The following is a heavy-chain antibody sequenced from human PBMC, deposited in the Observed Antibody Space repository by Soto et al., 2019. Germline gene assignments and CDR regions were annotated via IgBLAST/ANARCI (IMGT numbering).Heavy chain of an antibody. V-gene: IGHV4-39*01. CDR1: GGSISSSSYY. CDR2: IYYSGST. Sequence: PSETLSLTCTVSGGSISSSSYYWGWIRQPPGKGLEWIGSIYYSGSTYYNPSLKSRVTISVDTSKNQFSLKLSSVTAADTAVYYCARQKLRKNDAFDIWGQGTMVTVSS. D-gene: IGHD4-17*01. J-gene: IGHJ3*02. CDR3: ARQKLRKNDAFDI.